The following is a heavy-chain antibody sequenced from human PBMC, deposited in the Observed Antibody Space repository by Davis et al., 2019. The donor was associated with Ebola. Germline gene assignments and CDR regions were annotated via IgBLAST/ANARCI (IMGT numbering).Heavy chain of an antibody. Sequence: PSETLSLTCAASGFTFSSYSMNWVRQAPGKGLEWVASIKQDGSEKYYVDSVKGRFTISRDNAKSSLYLQMNSLRVEDTAVYYCARDEAITVAGSINWYFDLWGRGTLVPVSS. CDR1: GFTFSSYS. J-gene: IGHJ2*01. V-gene: IGHV3-7*01. CDR3: ARDEAITVAGSINWYFDL. CDR2: IKQDGSEK. D-gene: IGHD6-19*01.